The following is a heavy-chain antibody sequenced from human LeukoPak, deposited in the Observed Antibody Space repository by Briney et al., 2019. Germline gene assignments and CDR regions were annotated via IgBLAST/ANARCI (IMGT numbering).Heavy chain of an antibody. CDR2: FDPEEGET. Sequence: ASVKVSCKVSGHTLTELSMHWVRQAPGKGLEWMGGFDPEEGETLYAQKFQGRVTITADKSTSTAYMELSSLRSEDTAVYYCARDGIPPYYYDSSGYSYIDYWGQGTLVTVSS. V-gene: IGHV1-24*01. CDR1: GHTLTELS. D-gene: IGHD3-22*01. J-gene: IGHJ4*02. CDR3: ARDGIPPYYYDSSGYSYIDY.